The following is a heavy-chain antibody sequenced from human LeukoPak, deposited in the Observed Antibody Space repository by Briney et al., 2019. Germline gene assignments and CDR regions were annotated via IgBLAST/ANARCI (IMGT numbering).Heavy chain of an antibody. CDR2: ISSSSSYI. CDR1: GFTFSTYA. J-gene: IGHJ4*02. Sequence: PGGSLILSCAASGFTFSTYAMAWVRQAPGKGLEWVSSISSSSSYIYYADSVKGRFTISRDNAKNSLYLQMNSLRAEDTAVYYCARDLTTGSAYWGQGTLVTVSS. D-gene: IGHD3-10*01. V-gene: IGHV3-21*01. CDR3: ARDLTTGSAY.